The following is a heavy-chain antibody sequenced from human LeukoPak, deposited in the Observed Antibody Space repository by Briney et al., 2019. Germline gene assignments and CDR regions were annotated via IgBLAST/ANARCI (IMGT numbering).Heavy chain of an antibody. CDR3: ARGRSHIVVVPAAIWFDP. CDR2: IYYSGST. CDR1: GGSVSSGSYY. J-gene: IGHJ5*02. D-gene: IGHD2-2*01. Sequence: KPSETLSLTCTVSGGSVSSGSYYWSWIRQPPGKGLVWIGYIYYSGSTNYNPSLKSRVTISVDTSKNQFSLKLSSVTAADTAVYYCARGRSHIVVVPAAIWFDPWGQGTLVTVSS. V-gene: IGHV4-61*01.